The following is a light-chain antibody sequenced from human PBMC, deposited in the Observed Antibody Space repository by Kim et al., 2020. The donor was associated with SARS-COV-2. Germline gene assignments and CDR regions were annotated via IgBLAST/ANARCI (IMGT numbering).Light chain of an antibody. CDR3: QQRANWPLT. Sequence: SVAQEEKAIHSCRTTQGVNNSLAWYQQKPGQGPRLIIYDASNRATGIPARFTGSGSGTDFTLTISGLEPEDFAVYYCQQRANWPLTFGGGTKLEI. J-gene: IGKJ4*01. CDR2: DAS. CDR1: QGVNNS. V-gene: IGKV3-11*01.